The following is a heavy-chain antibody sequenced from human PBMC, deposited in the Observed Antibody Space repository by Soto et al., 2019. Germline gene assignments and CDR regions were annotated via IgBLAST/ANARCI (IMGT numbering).Heavy chain of an antibody. J-gene: IGHJ6*03. D-gene: IGHD4-17*01. CDR1: GGTFSSYA. CDR2: IIPIFGTA. CDR3: ASSMTTVTTGDYYYYMDV. V-gene: IGHV1-69*13. Sequence: SVKVSCKASGGTFSSYAISWVRQAPGQGLEWMGGIIPIFGTANYAQKFQGRVTITADESTSTAYMELSSLRSEDTAVYYCASSMTTVTTGDYYYYMDVWGKGTTVTVSS.